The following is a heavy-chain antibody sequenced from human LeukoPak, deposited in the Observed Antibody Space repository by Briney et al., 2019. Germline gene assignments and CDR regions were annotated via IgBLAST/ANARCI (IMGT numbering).Heavy chain of an antibody. CDR3: AKDGFYYSSGSYSALDY. CDR1: GFTFSSYA. CDR2: ISGSGGST. J-gene: IGHJ4*02. Sequence: GGSLRLSCAASGFTFSSYAMRWVRQAPGKGLEWVSAISGSGGSTYYADSVKGRFTISRDNSKNTLYLQMNSLRAEDTAVYYCAKDGFYYSSGSYSALDYWGQGTLVTVSS. V-gene: IGHV3-23*01. D-gene: IGHD3-10*01.